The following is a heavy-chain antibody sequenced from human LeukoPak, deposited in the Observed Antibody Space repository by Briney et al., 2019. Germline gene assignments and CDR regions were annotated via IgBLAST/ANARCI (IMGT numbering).Heavy chain of an antibody. CDR1: GGSISSYC. J-gene: IGHJ3*02. D-gene: IGHD6-19*01. CDR3: ARDRPGIAVAGDSFDI. V-gene: IGHV4-59*01. Sequence: SGTLSLTCTVSGGSISSYCWSWIRQPPGKGLEWIGYIYKRGSTNYNPSLKSRVAISVDTSKNQFSLKLSSVTAADTAVYYCARDRPGIAVAGDSFDIWGQGTMVTVSS. CDR2: IYKRGST.